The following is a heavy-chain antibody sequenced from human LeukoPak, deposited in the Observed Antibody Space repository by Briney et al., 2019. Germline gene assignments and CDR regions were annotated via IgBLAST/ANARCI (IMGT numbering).Heavy chain of an antibody. J-gene: IGHJ4*02. V-gene: IGHV4-59*01. Sequence: SETLSLTCTVAGGSISNYWWSWIRQPPGKGLEWLGYVFDSGSTNYNPSLKSRVTISVDTSKKQFSLKVSAVPGEDTAVYCCARGYSSSWNFLDYWCQGTLVTVSS. CDR2: VFDSGST. CDR1: GGSISNYW. D-gene: IGHD6-13*01. CDR3: ARGYSSSWNFLDY.